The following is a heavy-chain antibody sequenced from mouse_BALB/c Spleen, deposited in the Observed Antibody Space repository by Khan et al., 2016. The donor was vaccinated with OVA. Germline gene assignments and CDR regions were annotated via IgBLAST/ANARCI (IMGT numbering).Heavy chain of an antibody. CDR2: INTHSGVP. V-gene: IGHV9-4*02. D-gene: IGHD2-14*01. CDR3: AGVGAAYYRNDGGAIEY. Sequence: QIQLVQSGPELKKPGETVRISCKASGYTFTTAGIQWVQKMPGKGLKWIGWINTHSGVPKYAEDFKGRFAFSLEISVNTAYLQLTNLKNEDTATXSCAGVGAAYYRNDGGAIEYWGQGTLVTVSS. CDR1: GYTFTTAG. J-gene: IGHJ4*01.